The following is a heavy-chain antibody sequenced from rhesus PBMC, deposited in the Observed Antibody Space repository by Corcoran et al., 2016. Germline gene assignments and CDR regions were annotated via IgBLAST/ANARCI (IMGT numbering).Heavy chain of an antibody. J-gene: IGHJ4*01. CDR3: ARDTNNVY. Sequence: QLQLQESGPGLVKPSETLSVTCAVSCGSISSSYWSWIRQAPGKGLAWIGYIYGRGSSTNYNPYLKSRVTLSVDTSKNQLSLKRSSVTTADTAVYYCARDTNNVYWGQGVLVTVSS. V-gene: IGHV4-169*02. D-gene: IGHD2-15*01. CDR2: IYGRGSST. CDR1: CGSISSSY.